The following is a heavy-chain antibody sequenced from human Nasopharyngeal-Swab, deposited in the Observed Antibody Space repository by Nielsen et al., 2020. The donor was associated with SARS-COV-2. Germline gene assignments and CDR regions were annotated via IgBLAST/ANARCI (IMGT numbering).Heavy chain of an antibody. Sequence: GESLKISCAASGFTFSNAWMSWVRQAPGKGLEWVGRIKRKTDGGTTEYAAPVKGRFTISRDDSKNTLYLQMNSLKTEDTAVYYCTTFSILTAFDYWGQGTLVTVSS. CDR2: IKRKTDGGTT. J-gene: IGHJ4*02. V-gene: IGHV3-15*01. CDR1: GFTFSNAW. CDR3: TTFSILTAFDY. D-gene: IGHD3-9*01.